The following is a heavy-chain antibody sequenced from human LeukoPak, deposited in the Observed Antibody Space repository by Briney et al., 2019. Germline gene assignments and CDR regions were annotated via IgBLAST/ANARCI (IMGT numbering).Heavy chain of an antibody. V-gene: IGHV4-34*01. CDR3: ARAPAVVGATRPFDY. CDR2: INHSGST. CDR1: GGSFSGYY. D-gene: IGHD1-26*01. Sequence: NPSETLSLTCAVYGGSFSGYYWSWIRQPPGKGLEWIGEINHSGSTNYNPSLKSRVTISVDTSKNQFSLKLSSVTAADTAVYYCARAPAVVGATRPFDYWGQGTLVTVSS. J-gene: IGHJ4*02.